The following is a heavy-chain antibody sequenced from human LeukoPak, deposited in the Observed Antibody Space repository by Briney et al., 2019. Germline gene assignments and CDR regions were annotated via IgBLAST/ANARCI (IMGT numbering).Heavy chain of an antibody. CDR3: ARGTYYYGLDV. CDR1: GYTFTSYS. CDR2: INAGNGST. J-gene: IGHJ6*04. V-gene: IGHV1-3*01. Sequence: ASVKLSCEASGYTFTSYSMHWVRQAPGQGLVWMGCINAGNGSTKYSENFQGRVTITRDTSASTAYMELSSLSSEDTDVYYCARGTYYYGLDVWGKGTTVTVSS.